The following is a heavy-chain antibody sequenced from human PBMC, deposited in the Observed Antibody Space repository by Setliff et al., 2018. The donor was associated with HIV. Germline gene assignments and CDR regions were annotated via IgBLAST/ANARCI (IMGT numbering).Heavy chain of an antibody. CDR1: GFTCSNAW. Sequence: GGSLRLSCAASGFTCSNAWMSWVRQAPGKGLEWVGRIKSKSDDGTTDYAAPVKGRFTISRDDSKNTLYLQMKSLKTEDTAVYYCTTEVFRQWLVGDYWGQGTLVTVSS. D-gene: IGHD6-19*01. CDR3: TTEVFRQWLVGDY. CDR2: IKSKSDDGTT. V-gene: IGHV3-15*01. J-gene: IGHJ4*02.